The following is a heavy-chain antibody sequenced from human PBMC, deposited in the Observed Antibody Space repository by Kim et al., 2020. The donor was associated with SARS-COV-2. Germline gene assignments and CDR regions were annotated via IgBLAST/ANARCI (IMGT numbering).Heavy chain of an antibody. D-gene: IGHD7-27*01. J-gene: IGHJ6*02. CDR2: IWYDGSNK. Sequence: GGSLRLSCAASGFTFSSYGMHWVRQAPGKGLEWVAVIWYDGSNKYYADSVKGRFTISRDNSKNTLYLQMNILRAEDTAVYYCASNLGPGGYYYYGMDVWGQGTTVTVSS. V-gene: IGHV3-33*08. CDR1: GFTFSSYG. CDR3: ASNLGPGGYYYYGMDV.